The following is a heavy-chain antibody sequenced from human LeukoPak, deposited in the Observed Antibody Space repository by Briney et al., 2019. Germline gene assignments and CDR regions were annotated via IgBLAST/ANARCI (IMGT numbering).Heavy chain of an antibody. CDR1: GFTFSDYY. J-gene: IGHJ6*03. CDR2: ISSSGSTI. D-gene: IGHD3-10*01. Sequence: GGSLRLSCAASGFTFSDYYMSWIRQAPGKGLEWVSYISSSGSTIYYADSVKGRSTISRDNAKNSLYLQMNSLRAEDTAVYYCAKAGDGPDSYYYYYMDVWGKGPTVTVSS. CDR3: AKAGDGPDSYYYYYMDV. V-gene: IGHV3-11*01.